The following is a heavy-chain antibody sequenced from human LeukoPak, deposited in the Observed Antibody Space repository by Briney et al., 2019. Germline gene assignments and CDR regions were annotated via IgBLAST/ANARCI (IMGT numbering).Heavy chain of an antibody. CDR2: IRSKAYGGTT. CDR3: AREFGGALYCSGGSCYSLDI. CDR1: GFTFGDYA. V-gene: IGHV3-49*03. Sequence: GGSLRLSCTASGFTFGDYAMSWFRQAPGKGLEWVGFIRSKAYGGTTEYAASVKGRFTISRDDSKSIAYLQMNSLKAEDTAVYYCAREFGGALYCSGGSCYSLDIWGQGTMVTVSS. J-gene: IGHJ3*02. D-gene: IGHD2-15*01.